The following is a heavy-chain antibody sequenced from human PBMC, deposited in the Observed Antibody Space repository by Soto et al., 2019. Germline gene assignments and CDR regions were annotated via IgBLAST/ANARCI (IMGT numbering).Heavy chain of an antibody. CDR2: IYPGDSDT. J-gene: IGHJ4*02. CDR3: ARQGHYDSVWGSYRSFDY. CDR1: GYSFTSYW. Sequence: GESLKISCKGSGYSFTSYWIGWVRQMPGKGLEWMGIIYPGDSDTRYSPSFQGQVTISADKSISTAYLQWSSLKASDTAMYYCARQGHYDSVWGSYRSFDYWGQGTLVTVSS. V-gene: IGHV5-51*01. D-gene: IGHD3-16*02.